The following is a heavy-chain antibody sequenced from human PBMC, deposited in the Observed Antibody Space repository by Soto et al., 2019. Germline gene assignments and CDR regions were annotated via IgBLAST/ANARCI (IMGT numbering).Heavy chain of an antibody. CDR3: ASVPGDYASRGNDY. Sequence: SETLSLTCAVYGGSFSSYYWSWIRQPPGKVREWIGEINHSGTTNYNPSLKSRVTISLDTSKNHFSLKLSSVTAADTAVYYCASVPGDYASRGNDYRGEGTLVTVSS. CDR1: GGSFSSYY. V-gene: IGHV4-34*01. J-gene: IGHJ4*02. D-gene: IGHD3-22*01. CDR2: INHSGTT.